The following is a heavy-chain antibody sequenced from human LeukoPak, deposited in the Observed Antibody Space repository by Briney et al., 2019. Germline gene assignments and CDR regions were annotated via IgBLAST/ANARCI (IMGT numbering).Heavy chain of an antibody. J-gene: IGHJ4*02. V-gene: IGHV4-34*01. CDR1: GGSFTGYY. Sequence: SETLSLTCAVSGGSFTGYYWSWIRQAPGKGLEWIGEIHYRGATNYKPSLRSRVTISVDTSKNQFSLKLSSVTAADTAVYYCARGRDYYDSPGYFDYWGQGTLVTVSS. CDR2: IHYRGAT. CDR3: ARGRDYYDSPGYFDY. D-gene: IGHD3-22*01.